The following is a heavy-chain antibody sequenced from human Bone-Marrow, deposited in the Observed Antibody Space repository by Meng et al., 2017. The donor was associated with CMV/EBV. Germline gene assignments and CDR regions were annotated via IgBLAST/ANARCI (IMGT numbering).Heavy chain of an antibody. J-gene: IGHJ2*01. Sequence: SETLSLTCTVSGGSVSSGSYYWSWIRQPPGKGLEWIGYIYYSGSTNYNPSLKSRVTISVDTSKNQFSLKLSSVTAADTAVYYCARAVSIVVPSSNWYFDLWVRGTLVPVSS. CDR2: IYYSGST. CDR3: ARAVSIVVPSSNWYFDL. D-gene: IGHD2-2*01. V-gene: IGHV4-61*01. CDR1: GGSVSSGSYY.